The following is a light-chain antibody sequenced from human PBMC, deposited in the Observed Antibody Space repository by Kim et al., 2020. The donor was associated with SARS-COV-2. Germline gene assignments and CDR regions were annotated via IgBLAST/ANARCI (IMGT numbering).Light chain of an antibody. CDR3: NSRDSSVNSVVV. V-gene: IGLV3-19*01. Sequence: SSELTQDPAVSVALGQTVRITCQGDSLRNYYANWYQQKPGQAPVLVIHGKNNRPSGIPDRFSGSYSGNTASLTITGAQAEDEATYYCNSRDSSVNSVVVF. J-gene: IGLJ6*01. CDR1: SLRNYY. CDR2: GKN.